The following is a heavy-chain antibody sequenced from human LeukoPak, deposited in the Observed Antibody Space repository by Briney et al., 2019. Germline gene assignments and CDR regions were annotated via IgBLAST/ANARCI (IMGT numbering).Heavy chain of an antibody. CDR1: GFTFSSHT. V-gene: IGHV3-21*01. D-gene: IGHD3-10*01. Sequence: KPGGSLRLSCAASGFTFSSHTMNWVRQAPGKGLEWVSSISSTSTSIYHADSVKGRFTISRDNTKNSLYLQMDSLRAEDTAVYYCARIVRGPYYYGMDVWGQGTTVTVSS. J-gene: IGHJ6*02. CDR2: ISSTSTSI. CDR3: ARIVRGPYYYGMDV.